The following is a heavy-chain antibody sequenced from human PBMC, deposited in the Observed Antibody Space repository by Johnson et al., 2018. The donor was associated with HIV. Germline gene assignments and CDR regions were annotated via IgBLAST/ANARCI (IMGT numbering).Heavy chain of an antibody. V-gene: IGHV3-7*01. D-gene: IGHD1-20*01. Sequence: VQVVESGGGLVQPGGSLRLSCAASGFTFSSYWMTWVRQAPGKGLEWVANIKQDGSEKYYVDSVKGRFTISRDNAKNSLYLQMNSLRAEDTAVYYCARTNCNDGSGGAFDIWGQGTMVTVSS. CDR1: GFTFSSYW. CDR2: IKQDGSEK. CDR3: ARTNCNDGSGGAFDI. J-gene: IGHJ3*02.